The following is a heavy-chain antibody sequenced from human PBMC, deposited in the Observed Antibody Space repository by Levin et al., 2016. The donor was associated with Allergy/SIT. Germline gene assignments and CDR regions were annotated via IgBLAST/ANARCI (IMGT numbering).Heavy chain of an antibody. D-gene: IGHD6-19*01. CDR1: GYTFTSYG. Sequence: ASVKVSCKASGYTFTSYGINWVRQAPGQGLEWMGWISVYNGNTNYAQKLQGRVTMTTDTSTSTAYMELRSLRSDDTAVYYCATNRRPKSIAVAGTYWYFDLWGRGTLVTVSS. CDR2: ISVYNGNT. CDR3: ATNRRPKSIAVAGTYWYFDL. J-gene: IGHJ2*01. V-gene: IGHV1-18*01.